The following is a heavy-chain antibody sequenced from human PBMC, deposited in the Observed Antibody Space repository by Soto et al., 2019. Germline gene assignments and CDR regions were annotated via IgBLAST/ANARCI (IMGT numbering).Heavy chain of an antibody. Sequence: EVQLVESGGGLVQPGGSLRLSCAASGFAFGDYWMTWVRQAPGKGLEWVANIKKDGSKKSYLASVRGRFTISRDNTENSLFLQMNSLRAEDTALYYCARDVSPGSSGYYFDAFEIWGQGTTVTVSS. D-gene: IGHD6-25*01. CDR3: ARDVSPGSSGYYFDAFEI. V-gene: IGHV3-7*05. J-gene: IGHJ3*02. CDR1: GFAFGDYW. CDR2: IKKDGSKK.